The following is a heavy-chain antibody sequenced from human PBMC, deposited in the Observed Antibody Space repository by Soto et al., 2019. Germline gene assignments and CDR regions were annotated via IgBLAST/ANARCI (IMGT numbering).Heavy chain of an antibody. Sequence: QVQLVQSGAEVKKPGASVKVSCKASGYTFTSYDIIWVRQATGQGLEWMGWMNPNSGNTGYAQKFQGRVTMTRNTSISTAYMELSSLRSEDTAVYYCATSGITGNYYYYGMDVWGQGTTVTVSS. V-gene: IGHV1-8*01. CDR2: MNPNSGNT. D-gene: IGHD1-20*01. CDR1: GYTFTSYD. CDR3: ATSGITGNYYYYGMDV. J-gene: IGHJ6*02.